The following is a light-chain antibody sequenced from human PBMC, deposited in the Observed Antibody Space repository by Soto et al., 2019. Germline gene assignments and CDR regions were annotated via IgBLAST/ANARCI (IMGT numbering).Light chain of an antibody. CDR3: HRYNSVPLT. CDR2: DAS. J-gene: IGKJ4*01. Sequence: EIVLTQSPGSLSLSPGERATLSCRASQSVNFYLAWYQQKPGQAPRLLISDASSRATDVPDRFSGSGSGTDFTLTISSLQPEDVATYFCHRYNSVPLTFGGGTKVDIK. CDR1: QSVNFY. V-gene: IGKV3-20*01.